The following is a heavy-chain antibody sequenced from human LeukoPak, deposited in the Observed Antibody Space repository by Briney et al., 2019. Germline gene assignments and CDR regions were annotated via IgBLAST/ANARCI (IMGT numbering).Heavy chain of an antibody. CDR3: ARDPNWGSGY. D-gene: IGHD7-27*01. J-gene: IGHJ4*02. V-gene: IGHV3-23*01. CDR1: GFTFSNYV. Sequence: GGSLRLSCAASGFTFSNYVMRWVRQAPGKGLEWVSIIGTSGGDIHYADSVKGRFSISRDNSKNTLSLQMNSLRVDDTAVYYCARDPNWGSGYWGQGTLVTVSS. CDR2: IGTSGGDI.